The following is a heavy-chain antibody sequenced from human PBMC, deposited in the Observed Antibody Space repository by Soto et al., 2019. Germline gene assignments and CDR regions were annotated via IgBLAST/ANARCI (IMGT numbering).Heavy chain of an antibody. V-gene: IGHV3-53*01. J-gene: IGHJ4*02. CDR1: GFTVSSNY. CDR3: AAYSSSWYFDY. D-gene: IGHD6-13*01. Sequence: GGSLRLSCAASGFTVSSNYMSWVRQAPGKGLEWVSVIYSGGSTYYADSVKGRFTISRDNSKNTLYLQMNSLRAEDTAVYYCAAYSSSWYFDYWGQGTLVTVSS. CDR2: IYSGGST.